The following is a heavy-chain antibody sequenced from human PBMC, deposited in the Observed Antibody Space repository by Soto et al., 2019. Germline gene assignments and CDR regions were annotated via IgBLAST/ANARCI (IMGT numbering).Heavy chain of an antibody. CDR3: ARDRYDFWSGSDHYGLDV. J-gene: IGHJ6*02. Sequence: GGSLRLSCAASGFTFSSYGMHWVRQAPGKGLEWVAVISYDGSNKYYADSVKGRFTISRDNSKNTLYLQMNSLRAEDSAVYYCARDRYDFWSGSDHYGLDVWGQGTMVTVSS. V-gene: IGHV3-30*03. D-gene: IGHD3-3*01. CDR2: ISYDGSNK. CDR1: GFTFSSYG.